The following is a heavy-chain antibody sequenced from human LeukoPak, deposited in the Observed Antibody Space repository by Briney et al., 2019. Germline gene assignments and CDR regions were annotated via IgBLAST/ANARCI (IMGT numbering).Heavy chain of an antibody. CDR3: ARDGPGIAAADLPGGYYYYYMDV. V-gene: IGHV1-46*01. D-gene: IGHD6-13*01. Sequence: ASVKVSCKASGYTFTSYYVHWVRQAPGQGLEWMGIINPSGGSTSYAQKFQGRVTMTRDTSTSTVYMELSSLRSEDTAVYYCARDGPGIAAADLPGGYYYYYMDVWGKGTTVTVSS. CDR2: INPSGGST. CDR1: GYTFTSYY. J-gene: IGHJ6*03.